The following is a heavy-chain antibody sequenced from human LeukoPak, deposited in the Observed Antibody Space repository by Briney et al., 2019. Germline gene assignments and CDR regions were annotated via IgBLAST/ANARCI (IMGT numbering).Heavy chain of an antibody. J-gene: IGHJ5*02. CDR1: GGSISSSSYY. CDR2: IYYSGST. V-gene: IGHV4-39*07. D-gene: IGHD5-24*01. Sequence: SETLSLTCTVSGGSISSSSYYWGWIRQPPGKGLEWIGSIYYSGSTYYNPSLKSRVTISVDTSKSQFSLKLSSVTAADTAVYYCARGRDGLAGWFDPWGQGTLVTVSS. CDR3: ARGRDGLAGWFDP.